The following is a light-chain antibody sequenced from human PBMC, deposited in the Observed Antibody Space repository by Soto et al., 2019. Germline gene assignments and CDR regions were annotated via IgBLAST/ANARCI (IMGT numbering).Light chain of an antibody. CDR2: DAS. CDR3: QQYNSYSPWT. Sequence: IQMTQSPSSLSASVGDRVTITCRASQSIGTYLHWYQQKPGKAPKLLIYDASSLESGVPSRFSGSGSGTEFTLTISSLQPDDFATYYCQQYNSYSPWTFGQGTKVE. J-gene: IGKJ1*01. CDR1: QSIGTY. V-gene: IGKV1-5*01.